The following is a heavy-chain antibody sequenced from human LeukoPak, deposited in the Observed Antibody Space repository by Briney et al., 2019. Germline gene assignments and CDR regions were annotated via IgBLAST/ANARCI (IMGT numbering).Heavy chain of an antibody. V-gene: IGHV3-30-3*01. CDR3: ARVRGQPPYVVAYFRLLYYGMDV. J-gene: IGHJ6*02. CDR1: GFTFSSYA. D-gene: IGHD2-15*01. CDR2: ISYDGSNK. Sequence: GGSVRLSCAASGFTFSSYAMHWVRQAPGKGLEWVAVISYDGSNKYYADSVKGRFTISRDNSKNTLYLQMNSLGAEDTAVYYCARVRGQPPYVVAYFRLLYYGMDVWGQGTTVTVSS.